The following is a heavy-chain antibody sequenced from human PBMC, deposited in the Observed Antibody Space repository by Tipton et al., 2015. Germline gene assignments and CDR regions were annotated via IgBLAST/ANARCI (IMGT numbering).Heavy chain of an antibody. D-gene: IGHD5-24*01. Sequence: TLSLTCTVSGGSIDSYYWSWIRQPPGKGLEWIGYISYSGSTHYNPSFKSRVAISVDTSKNQFSLTLNSVTAADTAVYYCARDLEHGMDVWGQGILVTVSS. CDR2: ISYSGST. V-gene: IGHV4-59*01. CDR3: ARDLEHGMDV. CDR1: GGSIDSYY. J-gene: IGHJ6*02.